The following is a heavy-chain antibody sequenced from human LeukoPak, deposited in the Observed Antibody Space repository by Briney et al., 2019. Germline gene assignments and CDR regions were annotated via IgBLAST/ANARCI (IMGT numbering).Heavy chain of an antibody. CDR1: GFTFSSYA. CDR2: ISYDGSNK. Sequence: GGSLRLSCAASGFTFSSYAMHWVRQAPGKGLEWVAVISYDGSNKYYADSVKGRFTISRDNSKNTLYLQMNSLRAEDTAVYYCAEDGGNKGITDWGQGTLVTVSS. CDR3: AEDGGNKGITD. D-gene: IGHD4-23*01. J-gene: IGHJ4*02. V-gene: IGHV3-30-3*01.